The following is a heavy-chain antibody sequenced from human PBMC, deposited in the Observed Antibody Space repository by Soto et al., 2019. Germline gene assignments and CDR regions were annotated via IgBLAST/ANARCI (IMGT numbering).Heavy chain of an antibody. J-gene: IGHJ4*02. D-gene: IGHD6-19*01. V-gene: IGHV1-18*01. Sequence: QVQLVQSGAEVKKPGASVKVSCKASGYTFTSYGISWVRQAPGQGLEWMGWISAYNGNTNYAQKLQGRVTMTTDTSXSXXCRELRSLRSDDTAVYYCARGGALSIAVAGTGFDYWGQGTLVTVSS. CDR3: ARGGALSIAVAGTGFDY. CDR2: ISAYNGNT. CDR1: GYTFTSYG.